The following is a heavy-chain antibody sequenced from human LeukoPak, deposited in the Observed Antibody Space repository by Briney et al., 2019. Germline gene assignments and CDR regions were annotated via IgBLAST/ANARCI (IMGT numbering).Heavy chain of an antibody. CDR1: GFTFRNFG. CDR2: ISNDGSNK. CDR3: AIPDADAFDI. Sequence: PGRSLRLSCAASGFTFRNFGIHWVRQAPGKGPEWVAVISNDGSNKYYADSVRGRFTISRDNSKNTLYLQMNSLRAEDTAVYYCAIPDADAFDIWGQGTMVTVSS. J-gene: IGHJ3*02. V-gene: IGHV3-30*03.